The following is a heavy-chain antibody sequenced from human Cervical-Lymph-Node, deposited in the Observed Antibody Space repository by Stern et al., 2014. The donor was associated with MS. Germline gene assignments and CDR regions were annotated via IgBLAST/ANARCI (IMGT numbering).Heavy chain of an antibody. CDR3: ARDRMSIAAAGTSWFDP. J-gene: IGHJ5*02. CDR1: GGTFSSYT. V-gene: IGHV1-69*01. D-gene: IGHD6-13*01. CDR2: IIPIFRTP. Sequence: QAQLVQSGAEVKKPGSSVKVSCKASGGTFSSYTISWVRQAPGQGLEWMGGIIPIFRTPNYAQKFQGRVTITADESTSTAYMELSSLRSEDTAVYYCARDRMSIAAAGTSWFDPWGQGTLVTVSS.